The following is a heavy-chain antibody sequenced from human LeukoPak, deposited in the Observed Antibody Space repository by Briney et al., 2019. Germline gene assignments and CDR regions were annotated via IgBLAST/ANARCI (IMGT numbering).Heavy chain of an antibody. CDR2: ISYDGSNK. Sequence: GRSLRLSCAASGFTFSGYGMHWVRQAPGKGLEWVAVISYDGSNKYYADSVKGRFTISRDNSKNTLYLQMNSLRAEDTAVYYCAKDGSDCSSTSCYWLGDFDYWGQGTLVTVSS. D-gene: IGHD2-2*01. CDR3: AKDGSDCSSTSCYWLGDFDY. CDR1: GFTFSGYG. V-gene: IGHV3-30*18. J-gene: IGHJ4*02.